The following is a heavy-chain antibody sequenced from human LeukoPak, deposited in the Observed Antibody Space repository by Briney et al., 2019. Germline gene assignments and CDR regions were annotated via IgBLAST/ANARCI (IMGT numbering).Heavy chain of an antibody. CDR2: INHGGST. Sequence: PSEPLSLTCAVYGGSFSGYNWSWIRQPPGKGLEWMGEINHGGSTNYNPSLKSRVTISVDTSKNQFSLKLSSVTAADTAVYYCARVNYHGLYDYVWGSYRFFDYWGQGTLVTVSS. V-gene: IGHV4-34*01. CDR1: GGSFSGYN. D-gene: IGHD3-16*02. CDR3: ARVNYHGLYDYVWGSYRFFDY. J-gene: IGHJ4*02.